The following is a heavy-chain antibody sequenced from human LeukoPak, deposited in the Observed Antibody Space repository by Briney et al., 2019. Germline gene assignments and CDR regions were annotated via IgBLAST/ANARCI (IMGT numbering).Heavy chain of an antibody. Sequence: GRSLRLSCAASGFTFSSYGMHWVRQAPGKGLEWVAVISYDENNKYYADSVKGRFTISRDNSKNTLYLQMNSLRAEDTAVYYCARVGRIAAATPGYFDYWGQGTLVTVSS. D-gene: IGHD6-13*01. CDR2: ISYDENNK. CDR1: GFTFSSYG. CDR3: ARVGRIAAATPGYFDY. J-gene: IGHJ4*02. V-gene: IGHV3-30*03.